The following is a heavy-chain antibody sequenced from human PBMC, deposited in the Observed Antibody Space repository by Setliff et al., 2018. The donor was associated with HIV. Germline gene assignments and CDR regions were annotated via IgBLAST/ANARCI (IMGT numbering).Heavy chain of an antibody. V-gene: IGHV1-2*04. CDR1: GYTFTDNY. D-gene: IGHD5-12*01. Sequence: ASVKVSCKASGYTFTDNYIHWVRQAPGQGLESVAWINSATGGTNYAQNFQGWVTVTRDTSINTVYMELSSLKSDDTAVYYCARDPYYSGYDYPYDGWRAFDIWGQGTMVTVSS. J-gene: IGHJ3*02. CDR2: INSATGGT. CDR3: ARDPYYSGYDYPYDGWRAFDI.